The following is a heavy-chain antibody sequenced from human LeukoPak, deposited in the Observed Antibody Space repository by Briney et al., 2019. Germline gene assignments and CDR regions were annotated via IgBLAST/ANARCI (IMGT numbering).Heavy chain of an antibody. Sequence: GGSLRLSCAVSGFSFSSYAMSWVRQAPGKGLEGVSPVSETGDGTYYADSVKGRFIISRDNSKNTFYLQMDSLRADDTAMYYCAKGKVNHLGGLDYWGQGTLVTVSS. CDR3: AKGKVNHLGGLDY. D-gene: IGHD1-14*01. CDR1: GFSFSSYA. J-gene: IGHJ4*02. V-gene: IGHV3-23*01. CDR2: VSETGDGT.